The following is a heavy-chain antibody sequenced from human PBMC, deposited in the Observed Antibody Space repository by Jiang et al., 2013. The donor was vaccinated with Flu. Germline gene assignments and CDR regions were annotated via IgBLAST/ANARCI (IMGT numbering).Heavy chain of an antibody. CDR2: IHHSWTT. D-gene: IGHD3-3*01. J-gene: IGHJ4*02. V-gene: IGHV4-4*01. Sequence: GTLSLTCALSGGSIISDNWWSWVRQPPGKGLEWIGEIHHSWTTNYNPSLRGRVTLSLDTSNNHFSLQLSSVTAADTAVYFCARGKLVGDFWSGYEYHFENWGQGTLVSVSS. CDR3: ARGKLVGDFWSGYEYHFEN. CDR1: GGSIISDNW.